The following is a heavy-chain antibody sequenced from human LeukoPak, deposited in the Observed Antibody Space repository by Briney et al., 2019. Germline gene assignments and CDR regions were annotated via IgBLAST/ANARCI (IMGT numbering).Heavy chain of an antibody. Sequence: PGGSLRLSCAASGFTFSSYGMNWVRQAPGKGPEWVSSISSSSSYIYYADSVKGRFTISRDNAKNSLYLQMNSLRAEDTAVYYCARDYDFWSGYSYNWFDPWGQGTLVTVSS. CDR1: GFTFSSYG. D-gene: IGHD3-3*01. J-gene: IGHJ5*02. CDR2: ISSSSSYI. V-gene: IGHV3-21*01. CDR3: ARDYDFWSGYSYNWFDP.